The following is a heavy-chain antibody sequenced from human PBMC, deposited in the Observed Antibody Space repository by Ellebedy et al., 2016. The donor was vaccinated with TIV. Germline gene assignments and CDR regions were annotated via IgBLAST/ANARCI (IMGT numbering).Heavy chain of an antibody. V-gene: IGHV3-23*01. J-gene: IGHJ4*02. D-gene: IGHD2-21*02. CDR1: GFTFSTYV. CDR3: ACWSGDWNGPFDY. Sequence: PGGSLRLSCAASGFTFSTYVMSWVRQAPGRGLELVSDISGNGVNSHYADSLKGRFTVSRDNAKDTPYLEMTSLRAEDTAVYYCACWSGDWNGPFDYWGPGTLVTVST. CDR2: ISGNGVNS.